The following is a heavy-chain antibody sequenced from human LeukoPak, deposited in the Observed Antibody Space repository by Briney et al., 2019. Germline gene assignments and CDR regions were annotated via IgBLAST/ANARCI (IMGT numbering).Heavy chain of an antibody. CDR3: ARRVMGARDAFDI. J-gene: IGHJ3*02. Sequence: GGSLRLSCPASGFTFSSYSMNWVRQAPGKGLEWVSSIISWSKYIYYADSVKGRFTISRDNAKNSLYLQMNSLRAEDTAVYYCARRVMGARDAFDIWGQGTRVTVSS. CDR2: IISWSKYI. D-gene: IGHD1-26*01. CDR1: GFTFSSYS. V-gene: IGHV3-21*01.